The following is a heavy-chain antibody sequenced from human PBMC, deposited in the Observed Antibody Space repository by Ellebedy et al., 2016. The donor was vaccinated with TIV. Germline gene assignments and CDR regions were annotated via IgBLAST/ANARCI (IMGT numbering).Heavy chain of an antibody. Sequence: GGSLRLXCAASGFSFSKYAMSWVRQAPGKGLEWVSAISGSGGSTYYADSVKGRFTISRDNSKNTLYLQMNSLRAEDTAVYYCAKQGLMVRGVIIIGYFDYWGQGTLVTVSS. CDR3: AKQGLMVRGVIIIGYFDY. V-gene: IGHV3-23*01. D-gene: IGHD3-10*01. CDR1: GFSFSKYA. CDR2: ISGSGGST. J-gene: IGHJ4*02.